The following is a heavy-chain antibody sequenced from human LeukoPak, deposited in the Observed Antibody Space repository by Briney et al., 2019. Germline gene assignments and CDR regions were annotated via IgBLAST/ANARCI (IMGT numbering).Heavy chain of an antibody. D-gene: IGHD6-19*01. V-gene: IGHV3-23*01. J-gene: IGHJ6*02. CDR2: ISGSGGST. Sequence: GGSLRLSCAASGFTFSSYAMSWVRQAPGKGLGWVSAISGSGGSTYYADSVKGRFTISRDNSKNTLYLQMNSLRAEDTAVYYCAKSSGWYCYYGMDVWGQGTTVTVSS. CDR3: AKSSGWYCYYGMDV. CDR1: GFTFSSYA.